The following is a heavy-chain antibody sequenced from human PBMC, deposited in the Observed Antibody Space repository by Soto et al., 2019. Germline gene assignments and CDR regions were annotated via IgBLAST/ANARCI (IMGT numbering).Heavy chain of an antibody. CDR2: IRQDGGAQ. Sequence: EVQLVESGGGLAQPGGSLRLSCVASGFTFTTYWMSWVRQAPGKGLEWVANIRQDGGAQYYVDSVKGRFTISRDNAKNPGYLQMDGLRAEDTAVNYCGGGGHGSGSDLGSTWGQGMLVTVAS. J-gene: IGHJ5*02. CDR3: GGGGHGSGSDLGST. D-gene: IGHD3-10*01. CDR1: GFTFTTYW. V-gene: IGHV3-7*03.